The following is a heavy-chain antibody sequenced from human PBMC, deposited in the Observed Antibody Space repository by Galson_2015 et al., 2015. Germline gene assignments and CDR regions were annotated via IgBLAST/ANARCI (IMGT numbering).Heavy chain of an antibody. CDR2: IWYDGSKK. J-gene: IGHJ6*02. V-gene: IGHV3-33*01. CDR1: GFSFKSSG. Sequence: SLRLSCAASGFSFKSSGMHWVRQAPGKGLEWVAIIWYDGSKKYYPDSLKGRFTISRDNSKNTLYLEMNGLRAEDTAVYYCARVVQQLAYGTDVWGQGTTVTVSS. CDR3: ARVVQQLAYGTDV. D-gene: IGHD6-13*01.